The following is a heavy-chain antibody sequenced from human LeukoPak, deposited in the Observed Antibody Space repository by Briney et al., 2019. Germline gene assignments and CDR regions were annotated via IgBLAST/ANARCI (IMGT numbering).Heavy chain of an antibody. CDR1: GFTFSSYA. J-gene: IGHJ4*02. CDR3: ARDTTGLDRGDYGGIDY. V-gene: IGHV3-30-3*01. Sequence: PGGSLRLPCAASGFTFSSYAMHWVRQVPGKGLEWVAVISYDGSNKYYADSVKGRFTISRDNSNKKLYLQMNSLGAEDTAVYYCARDTTGLDRGDYGGIDYWGQGTLVTVSS. CDR2: ISYDGSNK. D-gene: IGHD4-17*01.